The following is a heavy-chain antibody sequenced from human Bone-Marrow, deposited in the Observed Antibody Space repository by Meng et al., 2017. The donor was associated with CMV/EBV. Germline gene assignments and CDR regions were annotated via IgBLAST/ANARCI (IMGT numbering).Heavy chain of an antibody. D-gene: IGHD2-2*03. J-gene: IGHJ6*01. V-gene: IGHV3-74*01. CDR1: GFTFSSYW. CDR3: ARDGLDYYYGMDV. CDR2: INSDGSST. Sequence: GESLKISCAASGFTFSSYWMHWVRQAPGKGLVWVSRINSDGSSTSYADSVKGRFTISRDNAKNTLYLQMNSLRAEDTAVYYCARDGLDYYYGMDVWGQGTTVTGSS.